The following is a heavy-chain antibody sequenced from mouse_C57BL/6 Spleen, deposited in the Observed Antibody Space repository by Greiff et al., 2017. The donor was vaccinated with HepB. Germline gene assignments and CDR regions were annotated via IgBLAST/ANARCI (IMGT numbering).Heavy chain of an antibody. CDR2: INPGSGGT. CDR1: GYAFTNYL. CDR3: ARSEDYDYDVFAY. D-gene: IGHD2-4*01. Sequence: QVQLQQSGAELVRPGTSVKVSCKASGYAFTNYLIEWVKQRPGQGLEWIGVINPGSGGTNYNEKFKGKATLTADKSSSTAYMPRSSLTSEASAVYFCARSEDYDYDVFAYWGQGTLVTVSA. V-gene: IGHV1-54*01. J-gene: IGHJ3*01.